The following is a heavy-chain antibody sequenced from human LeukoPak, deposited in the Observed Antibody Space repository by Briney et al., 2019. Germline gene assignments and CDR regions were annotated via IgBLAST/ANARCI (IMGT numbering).Heavy chain of an antibody. CDR3: ARGLTVGGWYDYYGMDV. Sequence: ASVKVSCKASGYTFTSYGISWVRQAPGQGLEWMGRIIPILGIANYAQKFQGRVTITADKSTSTAYMELSSLRSEDTAVYYCARGLTVGGWYDYYGMDVWGQGTTVTVSS. V-gene: IGHV1-69*04. CDR1: GYTFTSYG. J-gene: IGHJ6*02. CDR2: IIPILGIA. D-gene: IGHD6-19*01.